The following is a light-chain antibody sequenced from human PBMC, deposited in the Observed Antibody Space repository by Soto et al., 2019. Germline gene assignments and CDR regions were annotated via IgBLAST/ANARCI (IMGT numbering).Light chain of an antibody. CDR3: QQSNNWPKT. CDR2: DAS. V-gene: IGKV3-15*01. CDR1: QSVGSN. Sequence: EIVMTQSPATLSVSPGETATLSCRASQSVGSNLAWYQQKPGQAPRLLISDASTRAAGLPARFSGSGSGTEFTLTISSLQSEDFAVYYCQQSNNWPKTFGQGTKVEIK. J-gene: IGKJ1*01.